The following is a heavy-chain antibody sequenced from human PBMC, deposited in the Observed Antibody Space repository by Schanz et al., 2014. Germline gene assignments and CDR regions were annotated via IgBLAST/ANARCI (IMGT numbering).Heavy chain of an antibody. V-gene: IGHV3-21*01. J-gene: IGHJ3*02. CDR1: GFPFSTYS. D-gene: IGHD3-10*01. Sequence: EVQLVESGGGLVQPGGSLRLSCAASGFPFSTYSIHWVRQAPGKGLEWVSYIRSDNNYIYYADSVKGRFTISRDNAKNSLFLQMNSLTAEDTAVYYCVREDMVRGIRAFDIWGQGTMVTVSS. CDR2: IRSDNNYI. CDR3: VREDMVRGIRAFDI.